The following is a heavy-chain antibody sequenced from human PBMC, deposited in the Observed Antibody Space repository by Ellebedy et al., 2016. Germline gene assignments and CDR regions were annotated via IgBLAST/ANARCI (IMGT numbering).Heavy chain of an antibody. V-gene: IGHV4-59*12. CDR1: GGSMSSFW. Sequence: SETLSLTXTVSGGSMSSFWWHWIRQTPGKGLEWIGYIYSSGTTNYNPSLESRVTFSLDMSRDEFSLNLRSVTAADTAVYYCATDRDRRWFYFWGQGTLVTVSS. J-gene: IGHJ5*01. CDR3: ATDRDRRWFYF. CDR2: IYSSGTT.